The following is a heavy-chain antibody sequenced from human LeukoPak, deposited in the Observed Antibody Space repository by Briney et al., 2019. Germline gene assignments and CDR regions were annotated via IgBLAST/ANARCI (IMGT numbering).Heavy chain of an antibody. CDR1: GFTFSSYS. V-gene: IGHV3-21*01. J-gene: IGHJ4*02. Sequence: GGSLRLSCAASGFTFSSYSMNWVRQAPGKGLEWVSSISSSSSYIYYADSVKGRFTISRDNAKNSLYLQMNSLRAEDTAVYYCARFCSSTSCYKSPGSLWGQGTLVTVSS. CDR3: ARFCSSTSCYKSPGSL. CDR2: ISSSSSYI. D-gene: IGHD2-2*02.